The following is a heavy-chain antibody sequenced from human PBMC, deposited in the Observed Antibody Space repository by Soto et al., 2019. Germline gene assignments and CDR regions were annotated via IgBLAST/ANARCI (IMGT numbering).Heavy chain of an antibody. D-gene: IGHD3-22*01. CDR2: ISSSSSTI. J-gene: IGHJ4*02. V-gene: IGHV3-48*01. Sequence: PGGSLRLSCAASGFTFSSYSMNWVRQAPGKGLEWVSYISSSSSTICYADSVKGRFTISRDNAKNSLYLQMNSLRAEDTAVYYCARGAYYYDSSGLSYWGQGTLVTVSS. CDR3: ARGAYYYDSSGLSY. CDR1: GFTFSSYS.